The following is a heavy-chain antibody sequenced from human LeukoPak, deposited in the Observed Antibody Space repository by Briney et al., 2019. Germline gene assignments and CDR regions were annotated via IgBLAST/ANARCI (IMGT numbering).Heavy chain of an antibody. J-gene: IGHJ3*02. V-gene: IGHV5-51*01. D-gene: IGHD4-17*01. CDR1: GYSFTDFW. Sequence: GESLKISCTGSGYSFTDFWIAWVRQMPGKGLECMGIIYPDDSDTRYSPSFQGQVTISADKSISTAHLQWGSLKASDTAIYYCATRLYGDSGDALDIWGQGTMVTVSS. CDR3: ATRLYGDSGDALDI. CDR2: IYPDDSDT.